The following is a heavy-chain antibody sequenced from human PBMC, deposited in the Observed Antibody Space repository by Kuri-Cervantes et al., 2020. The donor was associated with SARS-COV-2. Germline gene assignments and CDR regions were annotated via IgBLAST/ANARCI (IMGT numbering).Heavy chain of an antibody. CDR1: GFTFSSYA. J-gene: IGHJ4*02. V-gene: IGHV3-30-3*01. Sequence: GGSLRLSCAASGFTFSSYAMHWVRQAPGKGLEWVAVISYDGSNKYYADSVKGRFTISRDNSKNTLYLQMNSLRAEDTAVYYCARDCSSTSCYFGSAGDFDYWGQGTLVTVSS. CDR3: ARDCSSTSCYFGSAGDFDY. D-gene: IGHD2-2*01. CDR2: ISYDGSNK.